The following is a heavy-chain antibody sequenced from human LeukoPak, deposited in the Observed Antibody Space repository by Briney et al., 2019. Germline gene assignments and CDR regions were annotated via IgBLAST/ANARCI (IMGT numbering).Heavy chain of an antibody. CDR3: ASSGIAVAGYFDY. CDR2: IHSGGST. J-gene: IGHJ4*02. CDR1: GFTVSSNF. V-gene: IGHV3-53*01. D-gene: IGHD6-19*01. Sequence: GGSLRLSCAASGFTVSSNFMSWVRQAPGKGLEWISVIHSGGSTYYADSVKGRFTISRDSSKNTLYLQMNSLRAEDTAVYYCASSGIAVAGYFDYWGLGTLVTVSS.